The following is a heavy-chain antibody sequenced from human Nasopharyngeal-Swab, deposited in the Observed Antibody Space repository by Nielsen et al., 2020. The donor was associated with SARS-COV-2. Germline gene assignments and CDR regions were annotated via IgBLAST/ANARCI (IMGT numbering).Heavy chain of an antibody. CDR3: AREGRGIAAPGLDY. D-gene: IGHD6-13*01. J-gene: IGHJ4*02. CDR2: IYSSGIT. Sequence: SETLSLTCSVSGGSISSSSHYWDWIRQPPGKGLERIGSIYSSGITYYNPSLKSRVTISLDTSKNHYSLKLSSLTAADTAVYYCAREGRGIAAPGLDYWGQGTLVTVSS. CDR1: GGSISSSSHY. V-gene: IGHV4-39*07.